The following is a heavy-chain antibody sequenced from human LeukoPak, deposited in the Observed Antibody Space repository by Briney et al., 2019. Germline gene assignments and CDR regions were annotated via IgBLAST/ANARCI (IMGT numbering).Heavy chain of an antibody. J-gene: IGHJ5*02. CDR2: ISSSSSYI. D-gene: IGHD6-13*01. Sequence: GGSLRLSCVASGFTFSSYSMNWVRQAPGKGLEWVSSISSSSSYIYYADSVKGRFTISRDNAKNSLYLQMNSLRAEDTAVYYCAKGGQQLVRFNWFDPWGQGTLVTVSS. CDR3: AKGGQQLVRFNWFDP. CDR1: GFTFSSYS. V-gene: IGHV3-21*01.